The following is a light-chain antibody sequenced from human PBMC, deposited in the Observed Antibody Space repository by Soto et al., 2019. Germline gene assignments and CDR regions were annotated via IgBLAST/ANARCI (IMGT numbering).Light chain of an antibody. V-gene: IGKV3-20*01. CDR1: QSVTSNY. CDR2: GAS. Sequence: EIVFTQSPGALSFSPGEGSILCLRASQSVTSNYLAWYQQKPGQAPRLLIFGASIRDTGLPDRFSGSGSETDFTLTISSLQPEDFATYYCQQSYSTPWTFGQGTKVDTK. J-gene: IGKJ1*01. CDR3: QQSYSTPWT.